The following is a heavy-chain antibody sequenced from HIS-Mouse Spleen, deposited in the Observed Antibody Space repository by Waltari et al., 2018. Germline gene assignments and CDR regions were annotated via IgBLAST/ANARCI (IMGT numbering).Heavy chain of an antibody. CDR2: FNSDGVRT. V-gene: IGHV3-74*01. Sequence: EVQLVESGGGLVQPGGSLRLSCAASGFTFSSYWMHWVRQAPGKGMVGVYLFNSDGVRTSSADSVKGRFTISRDNAKNTLYLQMNSLRAEDTAVYYCARDLELDAFDIWGQGTMVTVSS. D-gene: IGHD1-1*01. CDR3: ARDLELDAFDI. J-gene: IGHJ3*02. CDR1: GFTFSSYW.